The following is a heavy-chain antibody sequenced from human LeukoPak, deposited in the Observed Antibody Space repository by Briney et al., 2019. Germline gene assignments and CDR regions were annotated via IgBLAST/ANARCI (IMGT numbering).Heavy chain of an antibody. J-gene: IGHJ4*02. V-gene: IGHV1-69*13. CDR3: VAWEISGSLGEY. CDR1: GGTFSSYA. CDR2: IIPIFGTA. Sequence: SVKVSCKASGGTFSSYAISWVRQAPGQGLEWMGGIIPIFGTANYAQKFQGRVTITADESTSTAYMELSSLRSEDTAVYYCVAWEISGSLGEYWGQGSLVSVSS. D-gene: IGHD3-16*01.